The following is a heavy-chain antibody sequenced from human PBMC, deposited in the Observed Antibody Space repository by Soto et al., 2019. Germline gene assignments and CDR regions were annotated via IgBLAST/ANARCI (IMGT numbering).Heavy chain of an antibody. CDR2: ISSSSSTI. Sequence: EVQLVESGGGLVQPGGSLRLSCAASGFTFSSYSMNWVRQAPGKGLEWVSYISSSSSTIYYADSVKGRFTISRDNAKNSLYRQMNSLRDEDTAVYYCARDRPPLSGNNAFDIWGQGTMVTVSS. J-gene: IGHJ3*02. V-gene: IGHV3-48*02. CDR3: ARDRPPLSGNNAFDI. D-gene: IGHD1-26*01. CDR1: GFTFSSYS.